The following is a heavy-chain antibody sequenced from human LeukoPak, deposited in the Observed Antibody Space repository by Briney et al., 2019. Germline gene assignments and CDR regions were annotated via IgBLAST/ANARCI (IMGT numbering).Heavy chain of an antibody. V-gene: IGHV3-23*01. D-gene: IGHD7-27*01. CDR2: ISGSGSST. CDR3: AKRLSNWGSVDS. Sequence: GGSLRLSRAASGFTFSSYAMSWVRQAPGEGLEWVSGISGSGSSTYYADSVKGRFTISRDNSKNTLYLQMNSLRAEDTAVYYCAKRLSNWGSVDSWGQGTLVTVSS. J-gene: IGHJ4*02. CDR1: GFTFSSYA.